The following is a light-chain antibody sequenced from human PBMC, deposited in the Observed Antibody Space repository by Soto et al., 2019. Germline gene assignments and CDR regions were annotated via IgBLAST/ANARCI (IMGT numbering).Light chain of an antibody. Sequence: EIVLTQSPGTLSLSPGERATLSCRASQSVSSSYLAWYQQKPGQAPRFLIYGAFRRATGIPDRFSGSGSGTDFTLTISRLEPEDFVVYYCQQYGSSPLLTFGGGTKVEIK. CDR1: QSVSSSY. V-gene: IGKV3-20*01. CDR3: QQYGSSPLLT. CDR2: GAF. J-gene: IGKJ4*01.